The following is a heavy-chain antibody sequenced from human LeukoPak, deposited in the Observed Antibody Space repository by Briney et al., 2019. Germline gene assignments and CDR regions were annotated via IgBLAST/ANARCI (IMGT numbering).Heavy chain of an antibody. D-gene: IGHD6-13*01. V-gene: IGHV4-34*01. CDR2: INHSGST. J-gene: IGHJ4*02. CDR3: ARLQLRVAARHRPAPTWVIDY. CDR1: GGSFSGYY. Sequence: PSQTLSLTCAVYGGSFSGYYWSWIRQPPGKGLEWIGEINHSGSTNYNPSLKSRVTISVDTSKNQFSLKLSSVTAADTAVYYCARLQLRVAARHRPAPTWVIDYWGQGNLVTVSS.